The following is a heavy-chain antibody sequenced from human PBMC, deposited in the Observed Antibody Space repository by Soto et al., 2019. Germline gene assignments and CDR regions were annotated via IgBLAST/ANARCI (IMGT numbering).Heavy chain of an antibody. CDR1: GNNFISYY. J-gene: IGHJ4*02. D-gene: IGHD2-15*01. V-gene: IGHV1-3*01. Sequence: ASVKSSYRASGNNFISYYMQCVRQAPGQGLEWMGWINAGNGNTKYSQKFQGRVTITRDTSASTAYMELSSLRSEDTAVYYCALGYCSGGSCGAGPDCGQGTGVTVS. CDR2: INAGNGNT. CDR3: ALGYCSGGSCGAGPD.